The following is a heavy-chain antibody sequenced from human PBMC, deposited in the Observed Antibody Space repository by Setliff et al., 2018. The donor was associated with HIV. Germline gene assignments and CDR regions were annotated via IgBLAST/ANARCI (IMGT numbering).Heavy chain of an antibody. V-gene: IGHV3-53*01. CDR3: ARRGNLLEGRQLDS. Sequence: QPGGSLRLSCAASGFTVSSNYMSWVRQAPGKGLEWVSVIYSGGSTNYADFVKGRFTISRDNSKDTLYLQMNSLRAEDTALYFCARRGNLLEGRQLDSWGQGTLVTVSS. CDR2: IYSGGST. CDR1: GFTVSSNY. J-gene: IGHJ4*02. D-gene: IGHD1-1*01.